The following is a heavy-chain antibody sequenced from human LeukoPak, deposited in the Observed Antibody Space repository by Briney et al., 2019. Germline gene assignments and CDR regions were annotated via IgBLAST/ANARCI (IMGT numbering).Heavy chain of an antibody. CDR1: GFTFTNYW. CDR3: ASSSHRSGWHPFDY. V-gene: IGHV3-7*01. CDR2: IKQDGSES. J-gene: IGHJ4*02. Sequence: GGSLRLSCAASGFTFTNYWMTWVRQAPGKGLEWMANIKQDGSESYYVDSVKGRFTISRDNAKNSLYLQMNSLRAEDTAVYYCASSSHRSGWHPFDYWGQGTLVTVSS. D-gene: IGHD6-19*01.